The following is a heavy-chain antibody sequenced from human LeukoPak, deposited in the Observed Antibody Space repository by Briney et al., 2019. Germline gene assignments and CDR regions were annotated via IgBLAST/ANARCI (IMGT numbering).Heavy chain of an antibody. CDR3: ARDLGAYYYDSSGPSSFDY. D-gene: IGHD3-22*01. CDR1: GFTFSSYS. CDR2: ISSSSSTI. Sequence: GGSLRLSCAASGFTFSSYSMNWVRQAPGKGLEWVSYISSSSSTIYYADSVKGRFTISRDNAKNSLYLQMNSLRAEDTAVYYCARDLGAYYYDSSGPSSFDYWGQGTLVTVSS. V-gene: IGHV3-48*04. J-gene: IGHJ4*02.